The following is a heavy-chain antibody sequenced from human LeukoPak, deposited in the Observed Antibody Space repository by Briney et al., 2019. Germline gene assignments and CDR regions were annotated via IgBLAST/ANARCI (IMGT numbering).Heavy chain of an antibody. J-gene: IGHJ6*03. Sequence: ASVKVSCKASGGTFSSYAISWVRQAPGQGLEWMGWINPNSGDTNYAQKFQGRVTMTRDTSLSTAYMDLSRLRYDDTAVYYCAREGGTLLVWGYYYYMDVWGKGTTVTVSS. CDR3: AREGGTLLVWGYYYYMDV. CDR1: GGTFSSYA. V-gene: IGHV1-2*02. D-gene: IGHD3-16*01. CDR2: INPNSGDT.